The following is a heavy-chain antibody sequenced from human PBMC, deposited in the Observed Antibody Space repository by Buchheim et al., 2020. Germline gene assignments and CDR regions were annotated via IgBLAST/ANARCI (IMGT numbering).Heavy chain of an antibody. D-gene: IGHD3-3*01. Sequence: QVQLQQWGAGLLKPSETLSLTCAVYGGSFSGYYWSWIRQPPGKGLEWIGEINHSGSTNYNPSLKSRVTISVDTSKNQFSLKLSSVTAADTAVYYCARGLTYYDFWSGYYTGPHVLLDFDYWGQGTL. CDR1: GGSFSGYY. CDR2: INHSGST. V-gene: IGHV4-34*01. CDR3: ARGLTYYDFWSGYYTGPHVLLDFDY. J-gene: IGHJ4*02.